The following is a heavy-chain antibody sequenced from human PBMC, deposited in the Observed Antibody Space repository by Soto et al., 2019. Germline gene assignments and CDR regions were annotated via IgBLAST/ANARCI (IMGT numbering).Heavy chain of an antibody. Sequence: SETLSLTCTVSGGSLSSYYWSWIRQPPGKGLEWIGYIYYSGSTNYNPSLKSRVTISVDTSKNQFSLKLSSVTAADTAVYYCAREWTGGYCSGGSCFNYGDAFDIWGQGTMVTVSS. CDR3: AREWTGGYCSGGSCFNYGDAFDI. CDR1: GGSLSSYY. CDR2: IYYSGST. D-gene: IGHD2-15*01. J-gene: IGHJ3*02. V-gene: IGHV4-59*01.